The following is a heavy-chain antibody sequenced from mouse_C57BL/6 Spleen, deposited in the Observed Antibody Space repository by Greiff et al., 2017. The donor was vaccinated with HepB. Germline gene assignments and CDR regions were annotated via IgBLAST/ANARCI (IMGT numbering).Heavy chain of an antibody. D-gene: IGHD3-2*02. J-gene: IGHJ3*01. CDR3: TITAQAQAWFAY. CDR2: IDPEDGDT. CDR1: GSNIKDYY. Sequence: EVQLQQSGAELVRPGASVKLSCTASGSNIKDYYMHWVKQRPEQGLEWIGRIDPEDGDTEYAPKFQGKATMTADTSSNTAYLQLSSLTSEDTAVYYCTITAQAQAWFAYWGQGTLVTVSA. V-gene: IGHV14-1*01.